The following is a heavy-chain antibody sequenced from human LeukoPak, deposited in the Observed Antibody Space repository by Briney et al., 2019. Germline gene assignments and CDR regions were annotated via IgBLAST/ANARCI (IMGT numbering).Heavy chain of an antibody. J-gene: IGHJ4*02. V-gene: IGHV3-30*18. D-gene: IGHD3-3*01. Sequence: GGSLRLSCAASGFTFSSYGMHWVRQAPGKGLEWMAVISYDGSNKYYADSVKGRSTISKDNSKNTLYLQMNSLRAEDTAVYYCAKGDRNYDFWSGYYGHWGQGTLVTVSS. CDR1: GFTFSSYG. CDR2: ISYDGSNK. CDR3: AKGDRNYDFWSGYYGH.